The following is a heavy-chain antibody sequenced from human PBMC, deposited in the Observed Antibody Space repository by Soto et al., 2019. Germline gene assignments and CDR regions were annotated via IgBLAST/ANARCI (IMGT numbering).Heavy chain of an antibody. V-gene: IGHV4-39*01. CDR1: GDSITSSSHY. J-gene: IGHJ4*02. Sequence: QLQLQESGPGLVKPSETLSLTCTVSGDSITSSSHYWGWIRQPPGKGLECIANIYYDGNTYYNPSLKSRVAISLDTSKNQFSLRLNSVTAADTAVYYCARSSIEPRVSMYPFDSWGQGTLVTVSS. CDR3: ARSSIEPRVSMYPFDS. CDR2: IYYDGNT. D-gene: IGHD6-6*01.